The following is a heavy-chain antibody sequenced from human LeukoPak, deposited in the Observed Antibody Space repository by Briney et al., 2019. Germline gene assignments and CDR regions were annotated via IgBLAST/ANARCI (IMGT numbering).Heavy chain of an antibody. D-gene: IGHD5-18*01. CDR3: ARDPGYSYGYVGFDY. CDR2: IRYDGGNK. CDR1: GFSFSRSG. Sequence: GGSLRLSCAGSGFSFSRSGMHWVRQAPGKGLEWVAFIRYDGGNKFYTDSVKGRFTVSRDNSKNTLYLQMNSLRTEDTAVYYCARDPGYSYGYVGFDYWGQGTLVTVSS. V-gene: IGHV3-30*02. J-gene: IGHJ4*02.